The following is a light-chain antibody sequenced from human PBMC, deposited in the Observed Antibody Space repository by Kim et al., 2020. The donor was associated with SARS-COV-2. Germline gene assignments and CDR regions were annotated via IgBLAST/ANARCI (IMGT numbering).Light chain of an antibody. CDR1: SGGVGVFTY. Sequence: TTSGTGPSGGVGVFTYVSWYQHHPGKAPKLMIYDVTKRPSGVSNRFSGSKSDNTASLTISGLQAEDEADYYCTSYTASSTFVFGTGTKVTVL. V-gene: IGLV2-14*03. CDR2: DVT. CDR3: TSYTASSTFV. J-gene: IGLJ1*01.